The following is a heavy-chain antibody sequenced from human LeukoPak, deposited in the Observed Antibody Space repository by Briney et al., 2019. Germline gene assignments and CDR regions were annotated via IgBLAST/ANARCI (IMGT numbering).Heavy chain of an antibody. V-gene: IGHV3-23*01. J-gene: IGHJ4*02. CDR3: AKKTPGNYPYDY. Sequence: GGSLRLPCAASGFTFDVSAMNWVRQAPGKGLEWVSASGNAGDTYYADSVKGRLTISRDNSKKMLFLQMTSLRAEDTAVYYCAKKTPGNYPYDYWGQGTLVTVSP. CDR2: SGNAGDT. D-gene: IGHD3-22*01. CDR1: GFTFDVSA.